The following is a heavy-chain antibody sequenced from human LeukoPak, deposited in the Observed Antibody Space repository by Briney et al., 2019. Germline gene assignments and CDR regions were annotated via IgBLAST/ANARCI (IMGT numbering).Heavy chain of an antibody. J-gene: IGHJ3*02. Sequence: ASVKVSCKASGYTFTSYDINWVRQATGHGLEWMGWMNPNSGNTGYAQKFQGRVTMTRNTSISTAYMELSSLRSEDTAVYYCARGAPPKDWHAFDIWGQGTMVTVSS. CDR3: ARGAPPKDWHAFDI. CDR1: GYTFTSYD. D-gene: IGHD2-15*01. CDR2: MNPNSGNT. V-gene: IGHV1-8*01.